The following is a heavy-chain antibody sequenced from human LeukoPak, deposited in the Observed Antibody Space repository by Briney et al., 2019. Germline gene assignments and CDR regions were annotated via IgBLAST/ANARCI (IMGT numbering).Heavy chain of an antibody. CDR1: GYTFTIYA. J-gene: IGHJ4*02. V-gene: IGHV7-4-1*02. CDR3: ARDPHDYSMVVIWD. D-gene: IGHD4-11*01. CDR2: INTNTGNP. Sequence: ASVKLSFKASGYTFTIYAMNWVRQSPGQGVEWMGWINTNTGNPTYAQALTGRFVFSLDTSVSTAYLQMSSLKAEDTAVYYCARDPHDYSMVVIWDWGQVALVTVA.